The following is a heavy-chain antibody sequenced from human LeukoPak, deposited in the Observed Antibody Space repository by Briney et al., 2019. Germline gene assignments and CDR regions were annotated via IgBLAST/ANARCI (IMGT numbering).Heavy chain of an antibody. V-gene: IGHV1-8*02. Sequence: ASVKVSCKASGGTFSSYAINWVRQATGQGLEWMGWMNPNSGNTGYAQKFQGRVTMTRNTSISTAYMELSSLRSEDTAVYYYARGPAYGDYYDYFDYWGQGTLVTVSS. D-gene: IGHD4-17*01. CDR1: GGTFSSYA. CDR2: MNPNSGNT. CDR3: ARGPAYGDYYDYFDY. J-gene: IGHJ4*02.